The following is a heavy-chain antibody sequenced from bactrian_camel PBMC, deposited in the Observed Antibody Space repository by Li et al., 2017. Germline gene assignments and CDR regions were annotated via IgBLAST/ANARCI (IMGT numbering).Heavy chain of an antibody. J-gene: IGHJ6*01. CDR3: AAEASYSGDLFGF. Sequence: VQLVESGGGLVQAGGSLRLSCAASGDADRRTCMGWFRQAPGKEREVVATLYTDHGGTFISNSVKGRVTISQDSAKNTVYLQMNSLKPEDTAMYYCAAEASYSGDLFGFWGQGTQVTVS. V-gene: IGHV3S54*01. CDR1: GDADRRTC. CDR2: LYTDHGGT. D-gene: IGHD2*01.